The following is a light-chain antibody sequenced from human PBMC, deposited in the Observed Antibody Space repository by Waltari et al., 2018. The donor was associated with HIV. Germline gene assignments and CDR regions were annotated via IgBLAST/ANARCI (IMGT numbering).Light chain of an antibody. CDR1: TGAVTSGHS. V-gene: IGLV7-46*01. J-gene: IGLJ2*01. CDR2: DTS. CDR3: LLSYGGPRV. Sequence: QAVVTQEPSLTVSPGGTVTLTCGSSTGAVTSGHSPYWFQQRPGQAPRTLIHDTSNKHPWTPARFSGSLLGGKAALTLSGAQPEDEAEYYCLLSYGGPRVFGGGTKLTVL.